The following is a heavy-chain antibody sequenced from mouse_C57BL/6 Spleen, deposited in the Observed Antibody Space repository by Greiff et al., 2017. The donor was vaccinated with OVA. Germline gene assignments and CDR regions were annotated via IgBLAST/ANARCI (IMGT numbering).Heavy chain of an antibody. CDR3: ARDGNYFLYYFDY. Sequence: QVQLQQPGAELVRPGSSVKLSCKASGYTFTSYWMHWVKQRPIQGLEWIGNIDPSDSETHYNQKFKDKATLTVDNSSSTAYMQLSSLTSEDSAVYYCARDGNYFLYYFDYWGQGTTLTVSS. D-gene: IGHD2-1*01. V-gene: IGHV1-52*01. CDR2: IDPSDSET. J-gene: IGHJ2*01. CDR1: GYTFTSYW.